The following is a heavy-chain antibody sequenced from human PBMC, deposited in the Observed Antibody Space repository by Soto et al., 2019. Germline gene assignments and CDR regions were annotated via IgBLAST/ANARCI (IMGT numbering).Heavy chain of an antibody. V-gene: IGHV3-15*01. J-gene: IGHJ4*02. Sequence: GGSLRLSCAASGFPFTTAWMIWVRQAPGKGLEWVGHIKTKVEGEATNYAAPVKGRFSISRHDSTYTQSLQMNSLKSEDTAVYYCATDLPTAGSGEFDYWGQGTLVTVSS. CDR3: ATDLPTAGSGEFDY. D-gene: IGHD3-10*01. CDR1: GFPFTTAW. CDR2: IKTKVEGEAT.